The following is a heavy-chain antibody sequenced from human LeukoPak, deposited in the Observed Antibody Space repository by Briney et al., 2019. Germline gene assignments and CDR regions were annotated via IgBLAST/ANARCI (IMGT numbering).Heavy chain of an antibody. V-gene: IGHV4-30-2*01. CDR2: IYHSGST. Sequence: PSETLSLTCAVSGGSISSGGYSWSWIRQPPGKGREWIGYIYHSGSTYYNPSLKRGVTISVDSSNNQFSLKLSSVPATDAAVYYCARGRRQLGGFDIWGQGTMVTVSS. J-gene: IGHJ3*02. D-gene: IGHD5-18*01. CDR3: ARGRRQLGGFDI. CDR1: GGSISSGGYS.